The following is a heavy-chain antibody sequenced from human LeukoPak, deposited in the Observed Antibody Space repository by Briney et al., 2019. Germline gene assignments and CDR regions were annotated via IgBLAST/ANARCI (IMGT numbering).Heavy chain of an antibody. J-gene: IGHJ6*03. CDR2: IYYSGST. CDR1: GGSISSSSYY. D-gene: IGHD3/OR15-3a*01. V-gene: IGHV4-39*07. CDR3: ARVVWLKVYYYYYMDV. Sequence: SETLSLTCTVSGGSISSSSYYWGWIRQPPGKGLEWIGSIYYSGSTYYNPSLKSRATISVVTSKNPFSLKLSSVTAADTAVYYCARVVWLKVYYYYYMDVWGKGTTVTVSS.